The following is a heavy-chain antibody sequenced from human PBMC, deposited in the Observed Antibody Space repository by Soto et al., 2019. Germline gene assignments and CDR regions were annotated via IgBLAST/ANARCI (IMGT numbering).Heavy chain of an antibody. CDR2: INAGNGNT. CDR1: GYTFTSYA. Sequence: QVQLVQSGAEVKKPGASVKVSCKASGYTFTSYAMHWVRQAPGQRLEWMGWINAGNGNTKYPQKFQGRVTITRDTSASTAYMELSSLRSEDTAVYYCARDGSSSWYAYYYYYMDVWGKGTTVTVSS. CDR3: ARDGSSSWYAYYYYYMDV. J-gene: IGHJ6*03. V-gene: IGHV1-3*01. D-gene: IGHD6-13*01.